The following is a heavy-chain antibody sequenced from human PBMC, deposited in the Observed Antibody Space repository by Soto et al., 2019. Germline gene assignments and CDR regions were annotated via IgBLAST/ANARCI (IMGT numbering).Heavy chain of an antibody. J-gene: IGHJ4*02. CDR3: APTQYDLLH. CDR1: GFTFRNYA. D-gene: IGHD3-3*01. Sequence: EVQVLESGGNLVQPGESLRLSCAASGFTFRNYAMTWVRQAPGKGLEWVSVISPNGDTTYYADSVKGRFTISRDNSKNTLYLQMNSLRAEDTALYYCAPTQYDLLHWGQGTLVTVSS. CDR2: ISPNGDTT. V-gene: IGHV3-23*01.